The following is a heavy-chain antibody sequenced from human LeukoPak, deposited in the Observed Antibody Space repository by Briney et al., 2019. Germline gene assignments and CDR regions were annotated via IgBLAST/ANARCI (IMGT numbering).Heavy chain of an antibody. CDR1: GFRFSRAW. V-gene: IGHV3-15*05. Sequence: GGSLRLSCAASGFRFSRAWMSWVRQAPGKGLEWVGRIKSKSDGGTTDYAAPVKGRFTISRDDSKNTLFLQVNSLKIEDTAVYYCTTVTLRPVGLWGQGTLVTVSS. J-gene: IGHJ4*02. D-gene: IGHD3-10*01. CDR3: TTVTLRPVGL. CDR2: IKSKSDGGTT.